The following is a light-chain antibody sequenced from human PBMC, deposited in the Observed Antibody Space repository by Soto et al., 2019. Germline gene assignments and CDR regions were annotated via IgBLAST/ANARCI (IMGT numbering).Light chain of an antibody. V-gene: IGLV2-14*03. CDR1: SSDVGAYKY. CDR3: SSYTSSSTQV. CDR2: DVS. Sequence: QSVLTQPASVSGSPGQSITISCTGTSSDVGAYKYVSWYQQHPGKAPKLMIYDVSNRPSGVSNRFSGSKSGNTASLTISGLQAEDEADYYCSSYTSSSTQVFGTGTKLTVL. J-gene: IGLJ1*01.